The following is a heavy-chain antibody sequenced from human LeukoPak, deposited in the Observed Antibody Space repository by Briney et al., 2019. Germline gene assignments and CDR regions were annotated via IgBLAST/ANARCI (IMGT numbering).Heavy chain of an antibody. V-gene: IGHV3-7*01. Sequence: GGSLRLSCAASGFTFSSYWMSWARQAPGKGPEWVANIKQDGSEKYYVDSVKGRFTISRDNAKNSLYLQMNSLRAEDTAVYYCARGEDIVVVPAAILYWGQGTLVTVSS. D-gene: IGHD2-2*02. CDR1: GFTFSSYW. CDR3: ARGEDIVVVPAAILY. J-gene: IGHJ4*02. CDR2: IKQDGSEK.